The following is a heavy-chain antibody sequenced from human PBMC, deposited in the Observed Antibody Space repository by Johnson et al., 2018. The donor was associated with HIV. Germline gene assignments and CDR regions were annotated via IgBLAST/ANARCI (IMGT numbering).Heavy chain of an antibody. CDR3: ARERYSTLINDAVDM. CDR1: GFTFTQYA. J-gene: IGHJ3*02. D-gene: IGHD6-13*01. Sequence: VQVVESGGGLVQPGGSLRLSCAASGFTFTQYAMHWVLQAPGKGLEYVSGISSDGRTTYYANSVKGRFTISRDNSKNTLFLHMGSLRAEDLAVYYCARERYSTLINDAVDMWGQGTMVTVSS. CDR2: ISSDGRTT. V-gene: IGHV3-64*01.